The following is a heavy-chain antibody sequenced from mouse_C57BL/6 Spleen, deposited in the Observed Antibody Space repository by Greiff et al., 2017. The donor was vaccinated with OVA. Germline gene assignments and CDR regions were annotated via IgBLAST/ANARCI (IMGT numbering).Heavy chain of an antibody. CDR1: GYAFSSYW. CDR2: IYPGDGDT. CDR3: AREDPGAMDY. Sequence: VKLMESGAELVKPGASVKISCKASGYAFSSYWMNWVKQRPGKGLEWIGQIYPGDGDTNYNGKFKGKATLTADKSSSTAYMQLSSLTSEDSAVYFCAREDPGAMDYWGQGTSVTVSS. J-gene: IGHJ4*01. D-gene: IGHD4-1*01. V-gene: IGHV1-80*01.